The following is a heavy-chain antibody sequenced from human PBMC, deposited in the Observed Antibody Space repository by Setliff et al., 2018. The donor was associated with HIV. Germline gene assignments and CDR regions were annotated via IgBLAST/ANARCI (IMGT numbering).Heavy chain of an antibody. CDR1: GYTYTDYY. J-gene: IGHJ4*02. CDR3: ARRVPPIPSGDLDY. V-gene: IGHV1-2*02. Sequence: ASVKVSCKASGYTYTDYYIHWVRQAPGQGLEWMGWINPNSSDTNYAQKFQGRVTMTRDTSISTAYMDLSRLRSDDTAVYYCARRVPPIPSGDLDYWGQGTLVTVSS. D-gene: IGHD4-17*01. CDR2: INPNSSDT.